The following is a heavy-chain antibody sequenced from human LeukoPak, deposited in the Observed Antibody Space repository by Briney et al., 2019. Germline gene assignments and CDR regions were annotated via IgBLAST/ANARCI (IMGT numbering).Heavy chain of an antibody. V-gene: IGHV3-30*03. Sequence: GGSLRLSCAASGFTFSTYSMNWVRQAPGKGLEWVTIISYDGDNKYYADSVKGRFTISRDDSKNTLYLQMNSLRPEDTAVYYCARDGSRDGGNSPLYYFDYWGQGTLVTVSS. CDR3: ARDGSRDGGNSPLYYFDY. CDR1: GFTFSTYS. J-gene: IGHJ4*02. CDR2: ISYDGDNK. D-gene: IGHD4-23*01.